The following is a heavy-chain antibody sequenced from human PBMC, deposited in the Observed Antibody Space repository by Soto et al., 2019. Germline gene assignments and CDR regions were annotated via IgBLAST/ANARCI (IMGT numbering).Heavy chain of an antibody. Sequence: VYGGSFSGYYWSWIRQPPGKGLEWIGEINHSGSTNYNPSLRSRVTISVDTSKKSVYLQVNSLRAEDTAVYYCARGAVAGAGIPTYYFDYWGHGTLVTVSS. CDR2: INHSGST. CDR1: GGSFSGYY. V-gene: IGHV4-34*01. CDR3: ARGAVAGAGIPTYYFDY. D-gene: IGHD6-13*01. J-gene: IGHJ4*01.